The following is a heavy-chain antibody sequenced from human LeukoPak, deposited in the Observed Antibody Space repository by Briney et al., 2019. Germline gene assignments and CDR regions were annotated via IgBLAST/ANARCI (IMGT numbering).Heavy chain of an antibody. J-gene: IGHJ6*02. CDR1: GFTFSNYA. V-gene: IGHV3-23*01. CDR2: ISGGGAST. CDR3: AKDHNRAVAGRGMDV. Sequence: GGSLRLSCAASGFTFSNYAMNWVRQAPGKGLEWVSLISGGGASTYYADSVKGRFTISRDNSKNTLYLQMNSLRAEDTAVYFCAKDHNRAVAGRGMDVWGQGTTVTVSS. D-gene: IGHD6-19*01.